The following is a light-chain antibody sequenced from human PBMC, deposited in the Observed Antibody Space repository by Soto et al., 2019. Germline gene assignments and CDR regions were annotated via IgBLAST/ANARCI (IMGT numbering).Light chain of an antibody. Sequence: EIGLTQSPGTLSLSPGEGATLSSRASQGVTIGNLAWYQQKPGQAPSLLLYGASSRATGIPDRFIGSGSGTDFTLTISRLEPEDFAVYYCQQFGSSPMTFGQGTRLEIE. V-gene: IGKV3-20*01. CDR2: GAS. CDR3: QQFGSSPMT. J-gene: IGKJ5*01. CDR1: QGVTIGN.